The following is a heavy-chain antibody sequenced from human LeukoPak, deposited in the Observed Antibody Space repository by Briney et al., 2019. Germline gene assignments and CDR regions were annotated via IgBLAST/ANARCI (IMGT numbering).Heavy chain of an antibody. Sequence: ASVKVSCKASGGTFSSHAITWVRQAPRQGLEWMGGIIPLFGTANYAQKFQGRVTITADEYTNTAYMELSSLRSDDTAVYFCAGMPRLGDAKFFDYWGQGTLVTVSS. D-gene: IGHD2-21*02. CDR1: GGTFSSHA. J-gene: IGHJ4*02. CDR2: IIPLFGTA. V-gene: IGHV1-69*13. CDR3: AGMPRLGDAKFFDY.